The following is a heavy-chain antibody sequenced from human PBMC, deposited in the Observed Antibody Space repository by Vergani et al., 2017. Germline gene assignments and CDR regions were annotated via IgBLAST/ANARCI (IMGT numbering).Heavy chain of an antibody. V-gene: IGHV3-7*03. J-gene: IGHJ6*02. Sequence: EVQLVESGGGLVQPGGSLRLSCVASGFTFSSYWMSWVRQAPGKGLGWVANIKQDGSEKYYVDSVKVRFTISRDNAKNSLYLQMNSLRAEDTAVYYCARDSVTSLFYYYGMDVWGQGTTVTVSS. D-gene: IGHD4-23*01. CDR3: ARDSVTSLFYYYGMDV. CDR2: IKQDGSEK. CDR1: GFTFSSYW.